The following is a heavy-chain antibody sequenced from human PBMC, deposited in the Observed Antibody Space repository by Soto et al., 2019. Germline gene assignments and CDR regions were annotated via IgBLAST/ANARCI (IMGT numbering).Heavy chain of an antibody. Sequence: EVQLVESGGGLVKPGGSLRLSCAASGFTFSIYSMNWVRQAPGKGLEWVSSISSSSSYIYYADSVKGRFTISRDNAKNSLYLQMNSLRAEDTAVYYCARDGPRGDYYDSSGYYGYWGQGTLVTVSS. V-gene: IGHV3-21*01. D-gene: IGHD3-22*01. CDR3: ARDGPRGDYYDSSGYYGY. J-gene: IGHJ4*02. CDR1: GFTFSIYS. CDR2: ISSSSSYI.